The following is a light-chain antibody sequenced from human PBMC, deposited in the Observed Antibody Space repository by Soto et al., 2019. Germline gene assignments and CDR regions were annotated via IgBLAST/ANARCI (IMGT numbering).Light chain of an antibody. V-gene: IGLV2-23*01. CDR3: CSYAGSSVHVV. CDR1: SSDVGSYNL. CDR2: EGS. J-gene: IGLJ2*01. Sequence: QSALTQPASVSGSPGQSITISCTGTSSDVGSYNLVSWYQQHPGKAPKLMIYEGSKRPSGVSNRFSASKSGNTASLPISGLQAEDEADYYCCSYAGSSVHVVFGGGTKVTVL.